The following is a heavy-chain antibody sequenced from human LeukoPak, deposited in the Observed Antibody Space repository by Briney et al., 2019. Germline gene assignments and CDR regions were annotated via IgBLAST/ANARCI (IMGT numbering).Heavy chain of an antibody. CDR1: GFTVSSNY. CDR3: ARSDSGSRGDY. V-gene: IGHV3-53*01. J-gene: IGHJ4*02. D-gene: IGHD5-12*01. CDR2: IYSGGST. Sequence: PGGSLRLSCAASGFTVSSNYMSWVRQAPGKGLEWVSVIYSGGSTYYADSVKGRFTTSRDNSKNTLYLQMNSLRAEDTAVYYCARSDSGSRGDYWGQGTLVTVSS.